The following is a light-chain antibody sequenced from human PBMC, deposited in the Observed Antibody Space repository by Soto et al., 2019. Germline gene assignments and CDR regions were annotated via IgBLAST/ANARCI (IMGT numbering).Light chain of an antibody. Sequence: QSALTQPRSVSGSPGQSVTISCTGTSSDVGGYNYVSWYQQYAGKAPKFMIYDVSKRPSGVPGRFSGSKSGNTASLTISGLQADDEADYYCCSYSGSYTWVFGGGTQLTVL. CDR1: SSDVGGYNY. CDR2: DVS. CDR3: CSYSGSYTWV. V-gene: IGLV2-11*01. J-gene: IGLJ7*01.